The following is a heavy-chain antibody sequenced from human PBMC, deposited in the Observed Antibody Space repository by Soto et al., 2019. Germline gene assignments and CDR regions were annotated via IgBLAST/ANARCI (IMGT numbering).Heavy chain of an antibody. CDR1: GDSISSGGYY. CDR2: IYYSGTT. V-gene: IGHV4-31*03. J-gene: IGHJ5*02. CDR3: ARGGARCNWFDP. D-gene: IGHD1-26*01. Sequence: QVQLQESDPGLVKPSQTLSLTCTVSGDSISSGGYYWSWIRQHTGKGLEWIGCIYYSGTTYYNPSLKSRVTISLDTSKNQFSLKLSSVTDADTAVYYCARGGARCNWFDPWGQGTLVTVSS.